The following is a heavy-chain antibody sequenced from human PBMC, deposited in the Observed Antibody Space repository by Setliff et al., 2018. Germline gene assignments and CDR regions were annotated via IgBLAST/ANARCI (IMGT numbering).Heavy chain of an antibody. D-gene: IGHD1-26*01. CDR2: ISGSSSYI. V-gene: IGHV3-21*01. Sequence: GGSLRLSCAASGFTFSSYGMNWVRRAPGKGLEWVSCISGSSSYIHYADSMKGRFTISRDNAKNSLYLQMNSLRAEDTAVYYCARDHGIVPGVDYMDVWGKGTTVTVSS. CDR1: GFTFSSYG. J-gene: IGHJ6*03. CDR3: ARDHGIVPGVDYMDV.